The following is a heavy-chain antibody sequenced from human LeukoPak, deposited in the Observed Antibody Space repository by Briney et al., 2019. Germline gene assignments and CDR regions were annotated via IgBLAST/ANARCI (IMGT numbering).Heavy chain of an antibody. Sequence: GGSLRLSCAASGFTFSSYSMNWVRQAPGKGLEWVSSISSSSSYIYYADSVKGRFTISRDNAKNSLYLQMNYLRAEDTAVYYCARDPSYRGFDAFDIWGQGTMVTVSS. CDR1: GFTFSSYS. V-gene: IGHV3-21*01. CDR3: ARDPSYRGFDAFDI. J-gene: IGHJ3*02. CDR2: ISSSSSYI. D-gene: IGHD1-26*01.